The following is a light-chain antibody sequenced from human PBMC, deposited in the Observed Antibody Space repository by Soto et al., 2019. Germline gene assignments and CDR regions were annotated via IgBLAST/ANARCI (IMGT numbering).Light chain of an antibody. J-gene: IGKJ2*01. Sequence: EIVLTQSPATLSLSPGERATLSCRASQSVSSYLAWYQQKPGQAPRLLIYDASNSATGIPARFSGSGSGTDFTITISSLEPEDFGVYYCHQRSNWPPYTFGQGTKLDIK. CDR3: HQRSNWPPYT. CDR2: DAS. CDR1: QSVSSY. V-gene: IGKV3-11*01.